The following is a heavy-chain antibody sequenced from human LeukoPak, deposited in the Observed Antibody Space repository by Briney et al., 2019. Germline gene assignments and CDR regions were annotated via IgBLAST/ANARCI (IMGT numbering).Heavy chain of an antibody. CDR1: GFTFNTYW. CDR2: IKEDGSEK. V-gene: IGHV3-7*05. CDR3: ARVRSGTYFDY. Sequence: GGSLRLSCAASGFTFNTYWMSWVRQAPGRGLEWVANIKEDGSEKYYVDSVKGRFTISRDNAKNSLYLQMNSLRAEDTAVYYCARVRSGTYFDYWGQGTLVTVSS. D-gene: IGHD1-26*01. J-gene: IGHJ4*02.